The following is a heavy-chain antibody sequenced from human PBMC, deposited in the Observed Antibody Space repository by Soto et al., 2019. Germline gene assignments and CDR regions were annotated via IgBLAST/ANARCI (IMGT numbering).Heavy chain of an antibody. V-gene: IGHV3-74*01. CDR2: VNSDGDTT. J-gene: IGHJ6*02. D-gene: IGHD3-16*01. Sequence: PGGSLRLSCAASGFTFSNYWMSWVRQAPGKGLVWVSRVNSDGDTTYYADSVKGRFTISRDNAKNTLHLQMDSLGAEDTAVYYCASNYAYAEGYYFYGIDVWGQGTTVTVSS. CDR1: GFTFSNYW. CDR3: ASNYAYAEGYYFYGIDV.